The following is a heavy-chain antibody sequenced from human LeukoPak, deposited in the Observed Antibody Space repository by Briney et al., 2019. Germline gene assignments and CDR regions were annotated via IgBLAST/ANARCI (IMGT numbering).Heavy chain of an antibody. V-gene: IGHV4-39*01. CDR2: IFSGGNT. CDR1: GGSISSSSYY. J-gene: IGHJ5*02. D-gene: IGHD2-15*01. CDR3: ARERIQLDP. Sequence: KPSETLSLTCTISGGSISSSSYYWAWIRQPPGKGLEWIASIFSGGNTYYNPSLKSRVIISVDTSKNEFSLKLNSVTAADTAVYYCARERIQLDPWGQGTLVTVSS.